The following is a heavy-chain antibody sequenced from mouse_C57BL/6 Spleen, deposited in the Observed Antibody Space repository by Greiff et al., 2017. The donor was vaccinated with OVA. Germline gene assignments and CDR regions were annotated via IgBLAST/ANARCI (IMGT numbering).Heavy chain of an antibody. J-gene: IGHJ4*01. Sequence: EVQLQESGGGLVQPKGSLKLSCAASGFSFNTYAMNWVRQAPGKGLEWVARIRSKSNNYATYYADSVKDRFTISRDESESMLYLQMNNLKTEDTAMYYCVLYYYAMDYWGQGTSVTVSS. V-gene: IGHV10-1*01. CDR1: GFSFNTYA. CDR3: VLYYYAMDY. D-gene: IGHD6-5*01. CDR2: IRSKSNNYAT.